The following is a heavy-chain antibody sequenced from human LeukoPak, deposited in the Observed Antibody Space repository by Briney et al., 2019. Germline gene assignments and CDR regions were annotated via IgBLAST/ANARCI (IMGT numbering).Heavy chain of an antibody. CDR1: GGSISSSSYY. V-gene: IGHV4-39*07. Sequence: SETLSLTCTVSGGSISSSSYYWGWIRQPPGKGLEWIGSIYYSGSTYYNPSLKSRVTISVDTSKNQFSLKLSSVTAADTAVYYCPRRSEKLAGAFDIWGQGTMVTVSS. CDR3: PRRSEKLAGAFDI. D-gene: IGHD4-23*01. J-gene: IGHJ3*02. CDR2: IYYSGST.